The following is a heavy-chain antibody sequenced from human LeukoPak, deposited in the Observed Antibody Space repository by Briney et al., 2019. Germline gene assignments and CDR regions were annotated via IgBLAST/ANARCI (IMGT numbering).Heavy chain of an antibody. Sequence: SETLSLTCTVSGGSISSSSYYWGWIRQPPGKGLEWIGSIYYSGSTYYNPSLKSRVTISVDTSKNQFSLKLSSVTAADTAVYYCARAFWYPFDYWGQGTLVTVSS. CDR3: ARAFWYPFDY. D-gene: IGHD6-13*01. V-gene: IGHV4-39*01. CDR2: IYYSGST. CDR1: GGSISSSSYY. J-gene: IGHJ4*02.